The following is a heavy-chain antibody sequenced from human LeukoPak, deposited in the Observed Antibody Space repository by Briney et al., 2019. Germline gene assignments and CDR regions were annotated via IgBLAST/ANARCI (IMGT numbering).Heavy chain of an antibody. CDR3: ARSHGGY. J-gene: IGHJ4*02. D-gene: IGHD3-10*01. CDR2: IYYSGST. V-gene: IGHV4-59*01. CDR1: GGSFSGYY. Sequence: SETLSLTCAVYGGSFSGYYWSWIRQPPGKGLEWIGYIYYSGSTNYNPSLKSRVTISADTSKNQFSLKLSSVTAADTAVYYCARSHGGYWGQGTLVTVSS.